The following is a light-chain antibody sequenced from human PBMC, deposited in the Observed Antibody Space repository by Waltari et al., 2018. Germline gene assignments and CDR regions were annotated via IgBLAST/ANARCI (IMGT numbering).Light chain of an antibody. CDR2: EVN. J-gene: IGLJ3*02. CDR3: VSHGGANNFWV. V-gene: IGLV2-8*01. CDR1: SSDVGAYDH. Sequence: QSALTQPPSASGSPGQSVTISCTGPSSDVGAYDHVSWYQQHPHNAPKLLSYEVNRRPAGFPDRFSGPKSGNTASLTVSGLQADDEAHYYCVSHGGANNFWVFGGGTMLTVL.